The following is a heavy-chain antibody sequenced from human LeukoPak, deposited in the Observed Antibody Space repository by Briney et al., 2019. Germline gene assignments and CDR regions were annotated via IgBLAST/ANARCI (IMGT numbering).Heavy chain of an antibody. CDR2: ISGSGGST. D-gene: IGHD3-22*01. CDR1: GFIFSSFR. J-gene: IGHJ6*02. V-gene: IGHV3-23*01. Sequence: GGSLRLSCAASGFIFSSFRMNWVRQAPGKGLEWFSAISGSGGSTYYADSVKGRFTISRDNYKNTLYLQMNSLRAEDTAVYYCARDSGIYDSSGYYGLSYYGMDVWGQGTTVTVSS. CDR3: ARDSGIYDSSGYYGLSYYGMDV.